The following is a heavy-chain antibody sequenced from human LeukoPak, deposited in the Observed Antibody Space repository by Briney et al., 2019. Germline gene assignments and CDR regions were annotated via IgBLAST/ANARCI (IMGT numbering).Heavy chain of an antibody. CDR2: IYYSGST. V-gene: IGHV4-59*08. CDR1: GGSISSYY. CDR3: ATARVGYFDY. Sequence: SETLSLTCTVSGGSISSYYWSWIRQPPGKGLEWIGYIYYSGSTNYNPSLKSRVTISVDTSKNQFSLKLSSVTAADTAVYYCATARVGYFDYWGQGTLVTVSS. D-gene: IGHD1-26*01. J-gene: IGHJ4*02.